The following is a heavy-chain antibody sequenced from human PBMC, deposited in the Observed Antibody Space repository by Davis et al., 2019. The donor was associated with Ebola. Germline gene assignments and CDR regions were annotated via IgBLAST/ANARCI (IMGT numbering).Heavy chain of an antibody. CDR1: GFTFSSYA. CDR2: ISYDGSNK. CDR3: TTLSTMTTIYFDL. Sequence: LSLTCAASGFTFSSYAMHWVRQAPGKGLEWVAVISYDGSNKYYADSVKGRFTISRDNSKNTLYLQMNSLKTEDSAVYYCTTLSTMTTIYFDLWGRGTLVTVSS. V-gene: IGHV3-30-3*01. J-gene: IGHJ2*01. D-gene: IGHD4-17*01.